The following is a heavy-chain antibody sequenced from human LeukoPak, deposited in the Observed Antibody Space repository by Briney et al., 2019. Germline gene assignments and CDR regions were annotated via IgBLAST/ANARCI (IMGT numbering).Heavy chain of an antibody. V-gene: IGHV4-34*01. CDR3: ASLEDSSGYYPRYYYYYGMDV. Sequence: PSETLSLTCAVYGGSFSGYYWSWIRQPPGKGLEWIGEINHSGSTNYNPSLKSRVAISVDTSKNQFSLKLSSVTAADTAVYYCASLEDSSGYYPRYYYYYGMDVWGQGTTVTVSS. CDR2: INHSGST. J-gene: IGHJ6*02. CDR1: GGSFSGYY. D-gene: IGHD3-22*01.